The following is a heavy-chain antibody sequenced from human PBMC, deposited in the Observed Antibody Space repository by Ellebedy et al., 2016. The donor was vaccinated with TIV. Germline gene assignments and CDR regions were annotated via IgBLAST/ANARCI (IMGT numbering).Heavy chain of an antibody. CDR1: GVSITSHF. J-gene: IGHJ3*01. V-gene: IGHV4-4*07. CDR2: LYPTGTT. Sequence: SETLSLTCTVSGVSITSHFWTWLRQPAGKGLQWIGRLYPTGTTTYNPSLESRVTMSRDTSKDQFFLKLTSVTAADTAVYYCARHGPQWFDAFDLWGLGTLVTVSS. D-gene: IGHD3-22*01. CDR3: ARHGPQWFDAFDL.